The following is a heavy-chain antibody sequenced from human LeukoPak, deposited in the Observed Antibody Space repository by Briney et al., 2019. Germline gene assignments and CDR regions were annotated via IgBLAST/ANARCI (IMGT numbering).Heavy chain of an antibody. CDR3: AKAPTGIAAAGLDY. CDR2: IRYDGSNK. J-gene: IGHJ4*02. D-gene: IGHD6-13*01. V-gene: IGHV3-30*02. CDR1: GFSFSSNS. Sequence: PGGSLRLSCAASGFSFSSNSMNWVRQAPGKGLEWVAFIRYDGSNKYYADSVKGRFTISRDNSKNTLYLQMNSLRAEDTAVYYCAKAPTGIAAAGLDYWGQGTLVTVSS.